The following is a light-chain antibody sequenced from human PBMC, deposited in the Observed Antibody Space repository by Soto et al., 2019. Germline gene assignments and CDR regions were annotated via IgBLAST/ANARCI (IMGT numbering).Light chain of an antibody. CDR3: LRDYNYPWT. J-gene: IGKJ1*01. CDR1: QGIRND. Sequence: AIQMTQSPSSLSASVGDRVTITCRASQGIRNDLGWYQQKPGKAPKLLIYAASTLQSGVPSRFSGSGSGTGFTLTISSLQPEDCATYYCLRDYNYPWTFGQGTKVDIK. V-gene: IGKV1-6*01. CDR2: AAS.